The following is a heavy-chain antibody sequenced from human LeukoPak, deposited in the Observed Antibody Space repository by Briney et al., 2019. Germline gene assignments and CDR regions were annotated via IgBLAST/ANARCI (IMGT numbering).Heavy chain of an antibody. Sequence: QPGGSLRLSCAASGFTFSSYWMSWVRQAPGKGLEWVANIKQDGSEKYYVDSVKGRFAISRDNAKNSLYLQMNSLRAEDTAVYYCARWGNDGYYYYYYGMDVWGQGTTVTVSS. D-gene: IGHD1-1*01. V-gene: IGHV3-7*03. CDR1: GFTFSSYW. CDR2: IKQDGSEK. CDR3: ARWGNDGYYYYYYGMDV. J-gene: IGHJ6*02.